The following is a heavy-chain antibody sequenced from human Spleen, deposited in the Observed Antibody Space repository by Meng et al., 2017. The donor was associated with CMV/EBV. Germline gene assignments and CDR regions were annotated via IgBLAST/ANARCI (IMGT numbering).Heavy chain of an antibody. D-gene: IGHD3-10*01. V-gene: IGHV3-11*04. CDR1: GFTFSDYY. CDR2: ISSSGSTI. J-gene: IGHJ6*02. CDR3: VRDSWFPSYYNGMDV. Sequence: GGSLRLSCAASGFTFSDYYMSWIRQAPGKGLEWVSYISSSGSTIYYADSVKGRFTISRDNAKNTLYLQMNSLRAEDTAVYYCVRDSWFPSYYNGMDVWGQGTTVTVSS.